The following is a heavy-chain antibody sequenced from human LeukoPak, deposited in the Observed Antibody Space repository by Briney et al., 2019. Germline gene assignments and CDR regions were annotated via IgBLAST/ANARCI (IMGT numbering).Heavy chain of an antibody. CDR2: MSPNSGNT. V-gene: IGHV1-8*01. CDR3: ARGPPNCGYDY. Sequence: GASVKVSCRASGYTFTSYDINWVRQATGQGPEWMGWMSPNSGNTGYAQKFQGRVTMTRSTSMSTAYMELSSLRSEDTAEYYCARGPPNCGYDYWGQGTLVTVSS. J-gene: IGHJ4*02. CDR1: GYTFTSYD. D-gene: IGHD7-27*01.